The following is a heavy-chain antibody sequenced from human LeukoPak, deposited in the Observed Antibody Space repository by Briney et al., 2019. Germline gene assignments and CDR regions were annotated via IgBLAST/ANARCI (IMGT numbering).Heavy chain of an antibody. V-gene: IGHV3-33*05. CDR2: LSYDGTNK. Sequence: GGSLRLFYAASGLTFGGYGIHWVRQAPGKGLEWVAFLSYDGTNKFYADSVRGRFTISGDSSKNTLYLQMNTLSADDTAVYYCARGLYTKGWYYFDYWGQGALVTVSS. CDR3: ARGLYTKGWYYFDY. J-gene: IGHJ4*02. CDR1: GLTFGGYG. D-gene: IGHD3-16*01.